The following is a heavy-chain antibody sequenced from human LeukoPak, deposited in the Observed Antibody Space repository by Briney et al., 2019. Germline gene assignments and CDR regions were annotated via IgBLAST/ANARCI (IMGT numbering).Heavy chain of an antibody. J-gene: IGHJ4*02. D-gene: IGHD3-10*01. CDR3: AREIGFGDLFGKYYIDF. Sequence: PGGPLRLSCAASGFTFDDYGMGWVRQVPGKRLEGVSGINWNGGGTGYADSVKGRFIISRDNAENSLQLQMNSLRVEDTALYYCAREIGFGDLFGKYYIDFWGQGTLVTVSS. V-gene: IGHV3-20*04. CDR1: GFTFDDYG. CDR2: INWNGGGT.